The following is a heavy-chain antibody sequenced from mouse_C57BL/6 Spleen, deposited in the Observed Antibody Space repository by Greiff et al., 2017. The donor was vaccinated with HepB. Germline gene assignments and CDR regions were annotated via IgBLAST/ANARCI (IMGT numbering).Heavy chain of an antibody. D-gene: IGHD4-1*01. J-gene: IGHJ1*03. Sequence: DVHLVESGEGLVKPGGSLKLSCAASGFTFSSYAMSWVRQTPEKRLEWVAYISSGGDYIYYADTVKGRFTISRDNARNTLYLQMSSLKSEDTAMYYCTRELGKLGRYFDVWGTGTTVTVSS. CDR1: GFTFSSYA. V-gene: IGHV5-9-1*02. CDR2: ISSGGDYI. CDR3: TRELGKLGRYFDV.